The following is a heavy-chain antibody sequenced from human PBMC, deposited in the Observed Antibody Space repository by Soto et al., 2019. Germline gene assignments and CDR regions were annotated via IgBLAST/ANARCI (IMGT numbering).Heavy chain of an antibody. CDR2: IIPIFGTA. D-gene: IGHD6-13*01. J-gene: IGHJ3*02. CDR3: ARDFGSSSFGGI. CDR1: GGTFSSYA. Sequence: ASVKVSFKASGGTFSSYAISWVLQAPGQGLEWMGGIIPIFGTANYAQKFQGRVTITADESTSTAYMELSSLRSEDTAVYYCARDFGSSSFGGIWGQGTMVTVSS. V-gene: IGHV1-69*01.